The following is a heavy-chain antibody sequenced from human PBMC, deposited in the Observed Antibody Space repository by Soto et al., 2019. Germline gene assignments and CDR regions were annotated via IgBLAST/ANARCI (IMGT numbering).Heavy chain of an antibody. CDR3: ARGPRLRYGW. CDR2: INHSGST. CDR1: GGSFSGYY. V-gene: IGHV4-34*01. Sequence: QVQLQQWGAGLLKPSETLSLTCAVYGGSFSGYYWSWIRQPPGKGLEWIGEINHSGSTNYNPSLKSRVTISVDTAKNQFSLKLSSVTAADTAVYYCARGPRLRYGWWGQGTLVIVSS. D-gene: IGHD5-12*01. J-gene: IGHJ4*02.